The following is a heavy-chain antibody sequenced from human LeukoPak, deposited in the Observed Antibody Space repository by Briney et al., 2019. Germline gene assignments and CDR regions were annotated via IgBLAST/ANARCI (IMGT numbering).Heavy chain of an antibody. Sequence: GGSLRLSCAASGFTFSIYAMHWVRQAPGKGLEWVAVISYDGSNKYYADSVKGRFTISRDNSKNTLYLQMNSLRAEDTAVYYCARSPHILTGENFDYWGQGTLLTVSS. CDR3: ARSPHILTGENFDY. D-gene: IGHD3-9*01. CDR1: GFTFSIYA. J-gene: IGHJ4*02. V-gene: IGHV3-30*04. CDR2: ISYDGSNK.